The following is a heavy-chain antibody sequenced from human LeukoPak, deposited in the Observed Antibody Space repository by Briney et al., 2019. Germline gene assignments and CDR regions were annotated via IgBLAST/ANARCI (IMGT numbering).Heavy chain of an antibody. CDR3: AKDQFSGYGSIDY. CDR1: GFTFSTYA. D-gene: IGHD5-12*01. J-gene: IGHJ4*02. Sequence: GGSLGLSCAASGFTFSTYAMSWVRQAPGKGLEWVSGIYGSGGTYYADSVKGRFTISRDLSKNTLFLQMNSLRAEDTAVYYCAKDQFSGYGSIDYWGQGTLVTVSS. CDR2: IYGSGGT. V-gene: IGHV3-23*01.